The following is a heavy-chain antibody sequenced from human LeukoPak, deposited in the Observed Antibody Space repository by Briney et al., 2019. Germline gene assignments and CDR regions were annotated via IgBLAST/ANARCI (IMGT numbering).Heavy chain of an antibody. CDR3: ARSHIVATAPDY. Sequence: GGSLRLSCAASGFTFSNYAVHWVRQAPWKGLEYVSAITSNGGSAYYANSVKGRFTISRDNSKNTLYLQMGSLRAEDMAVYYCARSHIVATAPDYWGQGTLVTVSS. D-gene: IGHD5-12*01. J-gene: IGHJ4*02. CDR1: GFTFSNYA. CDR2: ITSNGGSA. V-gene: IGHV3-64*01.